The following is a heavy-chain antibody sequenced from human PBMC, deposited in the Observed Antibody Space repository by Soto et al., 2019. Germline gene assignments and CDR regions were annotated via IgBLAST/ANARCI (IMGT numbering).Heavy chain of an antibody. D-gene: IGHD1-1*01. CDR2: ITPFLDIA. CDR3: ARGTVRLVDY. Sequence: KVSCKASGGAFSSNTISWVRQAPGQGLEWMGKITPFLDIANYAQKFQGRVTITADKSTSTVYMELSSLRSEDTAVYYCARGTVRLVDYWGQGTQVTVS. J-gene: IGHJ4*02. V-gene: IGHV1-69*02. CDR1: GGAFSSNT.